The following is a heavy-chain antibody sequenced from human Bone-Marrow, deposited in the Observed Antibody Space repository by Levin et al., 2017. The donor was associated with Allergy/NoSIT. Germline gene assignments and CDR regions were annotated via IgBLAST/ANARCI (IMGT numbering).Heavy chain of an antibody. CDR2: IGVGGEA. Sequence: ASVKVSCAASGFTFSSYDMHWVRQVIGKGLEWVSGIGVGGEAYYPVSVKGRFTISREDAKNSLSLQMNSLRAGDTAVYYCARVAGYFYMDVWGKGTTVTVS. CDR1: GFTFSSYD. V-gene: IGHV3-13*04. CDR3: ARVAGYFYMDV. J-gene: IGHJ6*03. D-gene: IGHD6-19*01.